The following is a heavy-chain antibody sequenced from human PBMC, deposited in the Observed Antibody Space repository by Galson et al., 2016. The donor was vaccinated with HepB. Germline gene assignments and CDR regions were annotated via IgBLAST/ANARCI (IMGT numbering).Heavy chain of an antibody. CDR1: GFTFSSYA. V-gene: IGHV3-30-3*01. CDR2: ISYDGNNK. D-gene: IGHD3-16*01. J-gene: IGHJ4*02. CDR3: ARDDYFRLGY. Sequence: SLRLSCAVSGFTFSSYAMHWVRQAPGKGLEWVAVISYDGNNKYYADSVKGRFTISRDNSKNTLYLQMNSLRDEDTAVYYCARDDYFRLGYWGQGTLVTVSS.